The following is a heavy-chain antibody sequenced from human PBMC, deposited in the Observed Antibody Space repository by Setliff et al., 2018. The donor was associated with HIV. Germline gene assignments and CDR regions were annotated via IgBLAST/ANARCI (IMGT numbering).Heavy chain of an antibody. CDR2: INQDESEK. J-gene: IGHJ4*02. CDR3: ARGFTAAAGPTGY. Sequence: GESLKISCAASGFTFSSYSMNWVRQAPGKGLEWVASINQDESEKYYVDSVKGRFTISRDNAQNSLYLQMNSLRAEDTAVYYCARGFTAAAGPTGYWGQGTLVTVSS. V-gene: IGHV3-7*01. D-gene: IGHD6-13*01. CDR1: GFTFSSYS.